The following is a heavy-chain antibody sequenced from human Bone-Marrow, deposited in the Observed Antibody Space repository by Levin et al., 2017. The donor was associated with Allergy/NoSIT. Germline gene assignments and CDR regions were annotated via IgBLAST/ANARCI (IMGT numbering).Heavy chain of an antibody. D-gene: IGHD6-19*01. J-gene: IGHJ4*02. V-gene: IGHV3-9*01. CDR2: ISWNSAGK. CDR3: AKDIVSGWYSIGADY. Sequence: GGSLRLSCAASGFKFDDYGMHWVRQAPGKGLEWVAGISWNSAGKGYADSVKGRFTVSRDNAKNSVYLEMNSLRAEDTALYYCAKDIVSGWYSIGADYWGQGTLVTVSS. CDR1: GFKFDDYG.